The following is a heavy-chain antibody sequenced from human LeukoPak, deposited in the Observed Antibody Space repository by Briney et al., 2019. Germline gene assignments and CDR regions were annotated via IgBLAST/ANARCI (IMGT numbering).Heavy chain of an antibody. Sequence: PVRSLRLSCAASGFTFDNSAMHSVRQAPGNGLESVSGISWNSAGIHYADSVKGRFTISRDNAKNSLYLQMSSLRAEDTALYYCAKATRSSLVASFDVWGQGTMVTVSS. CDR3: AKATRSSLVASFDV. CDR1: GFTFDNSA. D-gene: IGHD2-8*02. J-gene: IGHJ3*01. V-gene: IGHV3-9*01. CDR2: ISWNSAGI.